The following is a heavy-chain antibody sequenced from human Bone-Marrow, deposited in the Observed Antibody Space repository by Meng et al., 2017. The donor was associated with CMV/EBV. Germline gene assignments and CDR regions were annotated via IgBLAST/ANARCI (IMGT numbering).Heavy chain of an antibody. V-gene: IGHV1-2*02. D-gene: IGHD4-17*01. CDR3: ARQRGDSPYYYGMDV. J-gene: IGHJ6*02. CDR1: GYTFTGYY. CDR2: INPNSGGT. Sequence: ASVKVSCKASGYTFTGYYMHWVRQAPGQGLEWMGWINPNSGGTNYAQKFQGRVTMTRDPSISTAYMELSRLRSDDTAVYYCARQRGDSPYYYGMDVWGQGTTVTVPS.